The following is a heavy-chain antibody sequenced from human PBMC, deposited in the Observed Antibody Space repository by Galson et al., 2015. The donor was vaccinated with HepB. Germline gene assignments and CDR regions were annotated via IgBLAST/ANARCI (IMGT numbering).Heavy chain of an antibody. V-gene: IGHV3-53*01. CDR1: GFTVSSNY. CDR2: IYSGGST. Sequence: SLRLSCAASGFTVSSNYMSWVRQAPGKGLEWVSVIYSGGSTYYADSVKGRFTISRDNSKNTLYLQMNSLRAEDTAVYYCARGFVSWLGYYYYGMDVWGQGTTVTVSS. CDR3: ARGFVSWLGYYYYGMDV. J-gene: IGHJ6*02. D-gene: IGHD6-19*01.